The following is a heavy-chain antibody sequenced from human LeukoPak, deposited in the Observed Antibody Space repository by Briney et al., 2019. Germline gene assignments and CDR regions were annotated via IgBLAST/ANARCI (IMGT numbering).Heavy chain of an antibody. J-gene: IGHJ5*02. CDR2: IYTSGSI. CDR1: GGSISSYY. D-gene: IGHD2-21*02. Sequence: SETLSLTCTVSGGSISSYYWSWIRQPPGKGLEWIGYIYTSGSINYNPSLKSRVTISVDTSKNQFSLKLSSVTAADTAVYYCARLTGCGGDCYAGHWFDPWGQGTLVTVSS. CDR3: ARLTGCGGDCYAGHWFDP. V-gene: IGHV4-4*09.